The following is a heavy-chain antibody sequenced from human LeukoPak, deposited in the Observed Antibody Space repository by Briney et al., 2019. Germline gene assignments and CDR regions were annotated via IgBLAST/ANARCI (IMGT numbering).Heavy chain of an antibody. CDR3: ARSRRRGWFDP. J-gene: IGHJ5*02. CDR1: GFTFSSYG. D-gene: IGHD3-10*01. V-gene: IGHV3-33*01. CDR2: IWYDGSNK. Sequence: GGSLRLSCAASGFTFSSYGMHWVRQAPGKGLEWVAVIWYDGSNKYYADSVKGRFTISRDNSKNTLYLQMNSLRAEDTAVYYCARSRRRGWFDPWGQGTLVTVSS.